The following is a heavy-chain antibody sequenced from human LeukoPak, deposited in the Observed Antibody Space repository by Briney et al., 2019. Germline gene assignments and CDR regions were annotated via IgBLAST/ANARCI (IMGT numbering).Heavy chain of an antibody. V-gene: IGHV4-59*01. CDR2: VHYSGST. CDR3: ATVGRRDGYLYFDS. D-gene: IGHD5-24*01. CDR1: GGAISSYY. J-gene: IGHJ4*02. Sequence: SETLSLTCTVSGGAISSYYWSWIRQPPGQGLEWIGYVHYSGSTNYKPSLKSRVTISVDTSKNQLSLKLSSVTAADAAVYYCATVGRRDGYLYFDSWGQGTLVTASS.